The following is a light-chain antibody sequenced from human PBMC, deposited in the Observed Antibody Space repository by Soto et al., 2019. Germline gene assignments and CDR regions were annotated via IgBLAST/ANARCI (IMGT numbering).Light chain of an antibody. CDR3: QQLNSYPLT. J-gene: IGKJ4*01. CDR2: AAS. Sequence: DIQLTQSPSFLSASVGDRVTITCRASQGIRNDLGWYQQKPGKAPKLLIYAASTLQSGVPSRFSGSGSGTDFTLTISCLQSEDFATYYCQQLNSYPLTFGGGTKVDIK. V-gene: IGKV1-17*01. CDR1: QGIRND.